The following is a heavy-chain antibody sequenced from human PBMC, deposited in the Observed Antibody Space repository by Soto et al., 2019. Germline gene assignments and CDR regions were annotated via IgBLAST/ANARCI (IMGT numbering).Heavy chain of an antibody. D-gene: IGHD6-19*01. CDR1: GYIFTGYY. J-gene: IGHJ4*02. CDR3: ATSRISIAVAGETEYYFDY. Sequence: GASVKVSCKASGYIFTGYYMHWVRQAPGQGLEWMGWINPNSGDTNYTQKFQGWVTTTRDTSISTAYMELSRLRSDDTAVYYCATSRISIAVAGETEYYFDYWGQGTPVTVSS. V-gene: IGHV1-2*04. CDR2: INPNSGDT.